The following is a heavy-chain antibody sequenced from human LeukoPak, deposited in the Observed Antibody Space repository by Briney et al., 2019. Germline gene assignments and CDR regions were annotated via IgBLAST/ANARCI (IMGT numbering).Heavy chain of an antibody. CDR3: AREGQRYSYGDGWFDP. CDR2: INHRGST. D-gene: IGHD5-18*01. CDR1: GGSFSGYY. V-gene: IGHV4-34*01. J-gene: IGHJ5*02. Sequence: SETLSLTCAVYGGSFSGYYWSWIRQPPGKGLEWIWEINHRGSTNYNPSLKSRVTISVDTSKNQFSLKLSSVTAADTAVYYCAREGQRYSYGDGWFDPWGQGTLVTVSS.